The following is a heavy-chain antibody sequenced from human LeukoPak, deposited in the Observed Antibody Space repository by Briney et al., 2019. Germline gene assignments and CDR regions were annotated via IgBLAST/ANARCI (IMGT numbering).Heavy chain of an antibody. CDR3: AREMTTDYYYYGMDV. V-gene: IGHV3-53*01. CDR1: GFAVSSNH. Sequence: GGSLRLSCAASGFAVSSNHMSWVRQAPGKGLEWVSVIYSGGSTYYADSVKGRFTISRDNSKNTLYLQMNSLRAEDTAVYYCAREMTTDYYYYGMDVWGQGTTVTVSS. D-gene: IGHD4-11*01. J-gene: IGHJ6*02. CDR2: IYSGGST.